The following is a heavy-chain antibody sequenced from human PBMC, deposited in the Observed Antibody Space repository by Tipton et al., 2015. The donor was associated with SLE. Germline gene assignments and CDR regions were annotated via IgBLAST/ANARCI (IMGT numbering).Heavy chain of an antibody. D-gene: IGHD5-12*01. J-gene: IGHJ4*02. V-gene: IGHV4-59*01. Sequence: TLSLTCTVSGGSISSYYWSWIRQPPGKGLERIGYIYYSGSTNYNPSLKSRVTISVDTSKNQFSLKLSSVTAADTAVYYCARDSGGGYDLNYWGQGTLVTVSS. CDR3: ARDSGGGYDLNY. CDR2: IYYSGST. CDR1: GGSISSYY.